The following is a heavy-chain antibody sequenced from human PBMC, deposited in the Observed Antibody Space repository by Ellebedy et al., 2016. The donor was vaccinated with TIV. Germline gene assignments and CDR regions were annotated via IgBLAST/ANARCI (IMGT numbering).Heavy chain of an antibody. Sequence: AASVKVSCKVSGYTLTELSMHWVRQAPGKGLEWMGGFDPEDGETIYAQKFRGRVTMTEDTSTDTAYMELSSLRSEDTAVYYCATDMGPELWKRRYIKGDTFDYWGQGTLVTVSS. V-gene: IGHV1-24*01. J-gene: IGHJ4*02. CDR2: FDPEDGET. D-gene: IGHD1-1*01. CDR3: ATDMGPELWKRRYIKGDTFDY. CDR1: GYTLTELS.